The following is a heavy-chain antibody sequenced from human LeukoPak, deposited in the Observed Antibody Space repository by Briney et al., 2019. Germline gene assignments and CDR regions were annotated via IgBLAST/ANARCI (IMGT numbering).Heavy chain of an antibody. J-gene: IGHJ3*02. CDR3: ARGVNDAFDI. CDR2: ISSSSSYI. CDR1: GFTFSSYS. Sequence: PGGSLRLSCAASGFTFSSYSMDWVRQAPGKGLEWVSSISSSSSYIYYADSVKGRFTISRDNAKNSLYLQMNSLRAEDTAVYYCARGVNDAFDIWGQGTMVTVSS. V-gene: IGHV3-21*01.